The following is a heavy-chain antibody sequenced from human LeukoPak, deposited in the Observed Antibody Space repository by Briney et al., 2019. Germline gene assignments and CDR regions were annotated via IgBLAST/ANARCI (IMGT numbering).Heavy chain of an antibody. V-gene: IGHV7-4-1*02. CDR1: GYTFTSYA. D-gene: IGHD3-10*01. J-gene: IGHJ4*02. CDR2: IDTNTGNP. Sequence: GASVKVSCKASGYTFTSYAMNWVRQAPGQGLEWMGWIDTNTGNPTYAQGFTGRFVFSLDTSVSTAYLQISSLKAEDTAVYYCARDRVLLWFGESYYFDYWGQGTLVTVSS. CDR3: ARDRVLLWFGESYYFDY.